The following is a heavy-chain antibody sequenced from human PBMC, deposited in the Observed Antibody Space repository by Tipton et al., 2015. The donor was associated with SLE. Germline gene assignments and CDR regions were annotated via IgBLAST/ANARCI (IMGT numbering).Heavy chain of an antibody. J-gene: IGHJ4*02. CDR3: TRAPEHCTGGDCLSPFDY. D-gene: IGHD2-8*02. Sequence: TLSLTCTVSGGSTSSHYWSWIRQSPGRGLEWIGYIHHSGSTKYSPSLESRVTMSVDTSKNQISLKLSSVTAADTAVYYCTRAPEHCTGGDCLSPFDYWGQGTLVTVSS. CDR2: IHHSGST. CDR1: GGSTSSHY. V-gene: IGHV4-59*08.